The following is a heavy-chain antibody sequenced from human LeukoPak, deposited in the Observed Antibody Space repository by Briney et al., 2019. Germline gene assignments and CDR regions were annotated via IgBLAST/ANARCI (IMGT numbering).Heavy chain of an antibody. CDR3: ARVGGSGTLTHSDPFDY. Sequence: KPSETLSLTCTVSGGSISTSSYYWGWVRQPPGKGLEWIGNIFYSGSTYYNPSLKSRVTISVDTSKNQFSLKLSSVTAADTAVYYCARVGGSGTLTHSDPFDYWGQGTLVTVSS. J-gene: IGHJ4*02. CDR1: GGSISTSSYY. D-gene: IGHD3-10*01. CDR2: IFYSGST. V-gene: IGHV4-39*07.